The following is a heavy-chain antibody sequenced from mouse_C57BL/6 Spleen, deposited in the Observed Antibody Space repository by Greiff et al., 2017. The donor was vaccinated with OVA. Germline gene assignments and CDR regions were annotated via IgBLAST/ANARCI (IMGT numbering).Heavy chain of an antibody. CDR2: IYPGDGGT. CDR3: AKGNDPAWFAY. V-gene: IGHV1-82*01. Sequence: VQGVESGPELVKPGASVKISCKASGYAFSSSWMNWVKQRPGKGLEWIGRIYPGDGGTNYNGKFKGKATLTADKSSSTAYMQLSSLTSEDSAVYFCAKGNDPAWFAYWGQGTLVTVSA. J-gene: IGHJ3*01. CDR1: GYAFSSSW.